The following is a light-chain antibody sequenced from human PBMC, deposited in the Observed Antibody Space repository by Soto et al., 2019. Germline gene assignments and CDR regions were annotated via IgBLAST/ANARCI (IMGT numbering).Light chain of an antibody. J-gene: IGKJ1*01. Sequence: DIQMTQSPSSLSASLGDRVTITCRTSQNIYNSLNWYQQKAGRAPAVLIYGASNLQGGVPLRFSGSGSGTDFTLTISGLQPEDSATYYCHESRNALWGTCGQGTKVEVK. CDR3: HESRNALWGT. V-gene: IGKV1-39*01. CDR2: GAS. CDR1: QNIYNS.